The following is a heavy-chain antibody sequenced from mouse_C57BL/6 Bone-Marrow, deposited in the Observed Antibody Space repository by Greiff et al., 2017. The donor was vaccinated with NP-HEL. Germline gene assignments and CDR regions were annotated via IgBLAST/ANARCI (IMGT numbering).Heavy chain of an antibody. V-gene: IGHV6-6*01. J-gene: IGHJ1*03. CDR2: IRNKANNHAT. CDR3: TALYYYGSSYVGYFDV. D-gene: IGHD1-1*01. Sequence: DVMLVESGGGLVQPGGSMKLSCAASGFTFSDAWMDWVRQSPEKGLEWVAEIRNKANNHATYYAESVKGRFTISRDDSKSSVYLQMNSLRAEDTGIYYCTALYYYGSSYVGYFDVWGTGTTVTVSS. CDR1: GFTFSDAW.